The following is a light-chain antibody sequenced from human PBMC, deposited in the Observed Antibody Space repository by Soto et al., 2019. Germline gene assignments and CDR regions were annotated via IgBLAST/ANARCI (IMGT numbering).Light chain of an antibody. CDR2: DAS. J-gene: IGKJ5*01. CDR1: QSVPKSY. CDR3: HQYARSPLT. V-gene: IGKV3-20*01. Sequence: IVLTQSPGTLSLSPGERATLSCRASQSVPKSYLAWYQQRPGQAPRLLIYDASNRATGIPDRFSGSESGTDFTLTISRLEAEDFAVYFCHQYARSPLTFGQGTRLEIK.